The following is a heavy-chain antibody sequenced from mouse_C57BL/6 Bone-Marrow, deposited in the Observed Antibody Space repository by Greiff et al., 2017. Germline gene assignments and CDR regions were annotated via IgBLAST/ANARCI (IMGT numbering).Heavy chain of an antibody. CDR1: GFTFSNYW. J-gene: IGHJ2*01. V-gene: IGHV6-3*01. Sequence: EVKLVESGGGLVQPGGSMKLSCVASGFTFSNYWMNWVRQSPEKGLEWVAQLRLKSDNYATHYAESVKGRFTSSRDDSKSSVYLQMNNLRAEDTGIDYCTAGLRVDDWGQGTTLTVSS. CDR2: LRLKSDNYAT. CDR3: TAGLRVDD.